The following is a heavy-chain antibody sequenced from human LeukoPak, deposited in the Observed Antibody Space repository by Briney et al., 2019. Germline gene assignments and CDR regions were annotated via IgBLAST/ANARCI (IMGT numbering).Heavy chain of an antibody. CDR3: ASPAVADGRRYFDY. J-gene: IGHJ4*02. D-gene: IGHD6-19*01. V-gene: IGHV3-53*01. Sequence: GGSLRLSRAASGFTVSSNYMSWVRQAPGKGLEWVSVIYSGGTTYYADSVKGRFTISRDNSKNTLYLQMNSLRAEDTAVYYCASPAVADGRRYFDYWGQGTLVTVSS. CDR1: GFTVSSNY. CDR2: IYSGGTT.